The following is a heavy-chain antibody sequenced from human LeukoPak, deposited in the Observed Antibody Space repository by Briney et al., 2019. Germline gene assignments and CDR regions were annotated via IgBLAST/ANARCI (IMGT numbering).Heavy chain of an antibody. Sequence: PSQTLSLTCTVSGGSISSGSYYWIWIRPPAGKGLEWIGCIYSSGSTNDNPSLKSRVTISVDTSKNQFSLKLSSVTAADTAVYYCASYCSSTSCYSAAFDIWGQGKMVTVSS. CDR1: GGSISSGSYY. D-gene: IGHD2-2*01. CDR3: ASYCSSTSCYSAAFDI. J-gene: IGHJ3*02. CDR2: IYSSGST. V-gene: IGHV4-61*02.